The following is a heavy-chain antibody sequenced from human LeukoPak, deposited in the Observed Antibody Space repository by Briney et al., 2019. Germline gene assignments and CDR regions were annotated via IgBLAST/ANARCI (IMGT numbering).Heavy chain of an antibody. CDR1: GGSFSGYY. CDR2: INHSGST. CDR3: ARLRITMVRGVIRGRTFDY. D-gene: IGHD3-10*01. V-gene: IGHV4-34*01. Sequence: SETLSLTCAVYGGSFSGYYWSWIRQPPGKGLEWIGEINHSGSTNYNPSLKSRVTISVDTSKNQFSLKLSSVTAADTAVYYCARLRITMVRGVIRGRTFDYWGQGTLVTVSS. J-gene: IGHJ4*02.